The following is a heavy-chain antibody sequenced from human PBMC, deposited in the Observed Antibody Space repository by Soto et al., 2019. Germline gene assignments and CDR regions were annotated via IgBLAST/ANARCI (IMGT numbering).Heavy chain of an antibody. CDR1: GGSISSYY. Sequence: KSSETLSLTCTVSGGSISSYYWSWIRQPPGKGLEWIGYIYYSGSTNYNPSLKSRVTISVDTSKNQFSLKLSSVTAADTAVYYCARDSGDYYYYGMDVWGHGTTVTVSS. V-gene: IGHV4-59*01. CDR3: ARDSGDYYYYGMDV. J-gene: IGHJ6*02. CDR2: IYYSGST.